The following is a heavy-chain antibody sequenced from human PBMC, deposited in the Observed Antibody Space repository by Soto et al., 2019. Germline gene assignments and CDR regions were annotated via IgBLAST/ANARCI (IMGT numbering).Heavy chain of an antibody. CDR2: IYYSGST. D-gene: IGHD6-6*01. Sequence: LQLQESGPGLVKPSETLSLTCTDSSGSISTSGYYWVWISQPPGKGLEWIGSIYYSGSTYSNPSHKSRVTMSVDPSKNQFSLKLSSVTAADTSVYYCARPALGTADNWFDPWGQGTLVAVSS. J-gene: IGHJ5*02. V-gene: IGHV4-39*01. CDR3: ARPALGTADNWFDP. CDR1: SGSISTSGYY.